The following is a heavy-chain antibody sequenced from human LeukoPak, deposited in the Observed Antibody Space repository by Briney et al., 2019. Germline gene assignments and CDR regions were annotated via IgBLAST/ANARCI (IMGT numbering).Heavy chain of an antibody. CDR3: ARVRWDPTYFDY. Sequence: PGGSLRLSCAASGFTFSSYWMSWVRQAPGKGPEWVPNIKQDGSEKYYVDSEKGRFTISRDNAKNSLYLQMNSLRAEDTAVYYCARVRWDPTYFDYWGQGTLVTVSS. D-gene: IGHD1-26*01. V-gene: IGHV3-7*01. CDR1: GFTFSSYW. CDR2: IKQDGSEK. J-gene: IGHJ4*02.